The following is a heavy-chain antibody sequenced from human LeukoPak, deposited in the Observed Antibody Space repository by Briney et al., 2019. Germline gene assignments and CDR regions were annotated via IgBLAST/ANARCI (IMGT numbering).Heavy chain of an antibody. CDR1: GYTFTSYH. D-gene: IGHD2-15*01. V-gene: IGHV1-46*01. Sequence: ASVKVSCKASGYTFTSYHMDWVRQAPGQGLEWMGRIHITSGDTRYTQKLQGRVIMTRDMSTSTVYMELSSLRSEDTAVYYCARAIGGVVAATHIDYWGQGTLVTVSS. CDR2: IHITSGDT. CDR3: ARAIGGVVAATHIDY. J-gene: IGHJ4*02.